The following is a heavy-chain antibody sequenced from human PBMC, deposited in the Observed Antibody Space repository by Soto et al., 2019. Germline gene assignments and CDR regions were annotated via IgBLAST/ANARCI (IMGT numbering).Heavy chain of an antibody. CDR1: GFALSSFW. J-gene: IGHJ4*02. D-gene: IGHD3-22*01. CDR3: TRNQVKADY. CDR2: IKGDGSEQ. V-gene: IGHV3-7*01. Sequence: EVQLVESGGDLVQPGGSLRISCVASGFALSSFWMTWVRQAPGKGLEWVAKIKGDGSEQNYVDSVRGRFTISRDNAKNSVYLQMNSLRVDDTAVYYCTRNQVKADYWGQGTLVTVSS.